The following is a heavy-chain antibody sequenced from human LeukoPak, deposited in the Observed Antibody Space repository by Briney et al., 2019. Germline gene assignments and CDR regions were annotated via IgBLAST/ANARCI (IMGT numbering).Heavy chain of an antibody. CDR2: ISGSGGNT. J-gene: IGHJ4*02. CDR1: GFVFNTYG. Sequence: GGSLRLSCAASGFVFNTYGMSWARQAPGEGLEWVSSISGSGGNTYYADSVNGRFTISRDNSKNTLYLQMNSLRAEDTALYYCAKDRTWGLDYWGQGTLVTVSS. V-gene: IGHV3-23*01. CDR3: AKDRTWGLDY. D-gene: IGHD7-27*01.